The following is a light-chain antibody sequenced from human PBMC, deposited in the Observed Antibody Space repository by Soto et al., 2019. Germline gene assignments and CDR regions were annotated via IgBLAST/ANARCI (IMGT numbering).Light chain of an antibody. CDR3: QQRHSWPLT. J-gene: IGKJ4*01. CDR1: QSVSSY. V-gene: IGKV3-11*01. Sequence: EIVLTQSPATLSLSPGERATLSCRASQSVSSYLAWYQQRAGQAPRLLIYDASKRATGIPARFSGSGSGTDFTLTISSLEPEDFAVFYCQQRHSWPLTFGGGTKVDI. CDR2: DAS.